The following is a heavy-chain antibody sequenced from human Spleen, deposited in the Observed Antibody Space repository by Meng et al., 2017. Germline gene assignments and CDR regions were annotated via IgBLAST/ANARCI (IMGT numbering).Heavy chain of an antibody. CDR3: ATKTTELDN. CDR2: ISVSGGNT. V-gene: IGHV3-23*01. Sequence: GESLKISCAASGFTFSNAWMSWVRQAPGKGLEWVSLISVSGGNTYYADSVKGRFTISRDNSKNTLYLQMNSLRAEDTAVYYCATKTTELDNWGQGTQVTVSS. CDR1: GFTFSNAW. D-gene: IGHD1-1*01. J-gene: IGHJ4*02.